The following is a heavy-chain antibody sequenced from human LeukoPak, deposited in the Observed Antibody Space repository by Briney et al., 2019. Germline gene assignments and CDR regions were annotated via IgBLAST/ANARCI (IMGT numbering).Heavy chain of an antibody. CDR1: GGSFSGYY. D-gene: IGHD6-19*01. V-gene: IGHV4-59*08. CDR2: IYYSGST. CDR3: ARHFYQWPHYFDY. Sequence: KTSETLSLTCAVYGGSFSGYYWSWIRQPPGKGLEWIGYIYYSGSTNYSPSLKSRVTMSVDTSKNQFSLKLSSVTAADTAVYYCARHFYQWPHYFDYWGQGTLVTVSS. J-gene: IGHJ4*02.